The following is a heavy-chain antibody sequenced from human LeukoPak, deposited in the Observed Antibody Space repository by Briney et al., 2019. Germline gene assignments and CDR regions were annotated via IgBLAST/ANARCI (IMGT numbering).Heavy chain of an antibody. CDR1: GFTFSDYY. CDR2: ISSSSSYT. CDR3: ARDLGLTMVRGVIITYGMDV. D-gene: IGHD3-10*01. V-gene: IGHV3-11*05. Sequence: PGESLRLSCAASGFTFSDYYMSWIRQAPGKGLEWVSYISSSSSYTNYADSVKGRFTISRDNAKNSLYLQMNSLRAEDTAVYYCARDLGLTMVRGVIITYGMDVWGQGTTVTVSS. J-gene: IGHJ6*02.